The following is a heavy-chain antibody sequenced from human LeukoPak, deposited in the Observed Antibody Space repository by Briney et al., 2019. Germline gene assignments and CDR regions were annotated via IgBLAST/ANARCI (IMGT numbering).Heavy chain of an antibody. CDR3: ARGHYDVLTDSLNKFAY. CDR2: ISSCSSYI. CDR1: GFTFSSYS. V-gene: IGHV3-21*01. D-gene: IGHD3-9*01. J-gene: IGHJ4*02. Sequence: KAGGSLRLSCAASGFTFSSYSMNWVRQAPGKGLEWVSSISSCSSYIYYADSVRGRFTISRDNAKTSLYLQMNSLRAEDTAVYYCARGHYDVLTDSLNKFAYWGQGTLVTVSS.